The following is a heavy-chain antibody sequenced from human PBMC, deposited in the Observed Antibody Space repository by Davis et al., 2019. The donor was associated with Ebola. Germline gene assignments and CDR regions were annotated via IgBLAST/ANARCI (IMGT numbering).Heavy chain of an antibody. CDR3: VVWEWFGELLYPFDY. V-gene: IGHV3-7*01. CDR2: IQQDGSEK. D-gene: IGHD3-10*01. J-gene: IGHJ4*02. Sequence: GGSLRLSCVASGFTFSNYSMTWVRQAPARGLEWVANIQQDGSEKQYVDSVRGRFTISRDNAKNSLYLQMNSLRAEDTAVYYCVVWEWFGELLYPFDYWGQGTLVTVSS. CDR1: GFTFSNYS.